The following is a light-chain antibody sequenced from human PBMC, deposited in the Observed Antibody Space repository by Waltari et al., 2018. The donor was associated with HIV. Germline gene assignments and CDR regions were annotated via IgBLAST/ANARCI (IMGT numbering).Light chain of an antibody. J-gene: IGKJ5*01. V-gene: IGKV1-27*01. CDR1: QGIRSH. CDR2: EAS. Sequence: DIEMTQSPSSLSASVGDRVTITCRASQGIRSHLAWYQQKPGTAPKLLIYEASTVQSGVSSRFSGSGSGTDFTLTINSLQSDDVATYFCQKYNSVPITFGQGTRLDI. CDR3: QKYNSVPIT.